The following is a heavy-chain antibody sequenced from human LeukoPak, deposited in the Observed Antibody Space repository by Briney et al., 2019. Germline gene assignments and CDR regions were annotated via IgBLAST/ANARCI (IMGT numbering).Heavy chain of an antibody. D-gene: IGHD3-3*01. Sequence: GGSLRLSCAASGFTVSSNYMSWVRQAPGKGLEWVSVIYSGGRTYYADSVKGRFTISRDNSKNTLYLQMNSLRAEDTAVYYCAKAEWLLPLDYWGQGTLVTVSS. CDR1: GFTVSSNY. CDR3: AKAEWLLPLDY. J-gene: IGHJ4*02. CDR2: IYSGGRT. V-gene: IGHV3-66*01.